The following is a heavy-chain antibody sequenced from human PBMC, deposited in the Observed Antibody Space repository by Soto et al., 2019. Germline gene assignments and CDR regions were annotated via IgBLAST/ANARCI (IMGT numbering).Heavy chain of an antibody. CDR2: INNDGTTI. CDR1: GFTFSSYW. J-gene: IGHJ3*02. D-gene: IGHD5-12*01. CDR3: VRQYSAYDI. Sequence: EVQLVESRGGLVQPGGSLRLSCAASGFTFSSYWMHWVRQVPGTGPAWVARINNDGTTIAYADSAKGRFTISRDNAKNTLYLQMNSLRAEDTAVYYCVRQYSAYDIWGQGTTVTVSS. V-gene: IGHV3-74*01.